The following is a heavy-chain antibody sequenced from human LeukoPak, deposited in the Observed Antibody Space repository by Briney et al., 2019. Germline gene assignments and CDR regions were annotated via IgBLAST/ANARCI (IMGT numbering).Heavy chain of an antibody. CDR2: ISWNSGSI. Sequence: PGRSLRLSCAASGFTFDDYAMPWVRQAPGKGLEWVSGISWNSGSIGYADSVKGRFTISRDNAKNSLYLQMNSLRAEDTALYYCAKGTGDYGDYVGFFNYWGQGTLVTVSS. V-gene: IGHV3-9*01. CDR3: AKGTGDYGDYVGFFNY. D-gene: IGHD4-17*01. CDR1: GFTFDDYA. J-gene: IGHJ4*02.